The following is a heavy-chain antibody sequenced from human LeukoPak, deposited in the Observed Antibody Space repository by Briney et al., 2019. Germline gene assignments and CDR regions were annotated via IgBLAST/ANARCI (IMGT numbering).Heavy chain of an antibody. CDR2: NSSSSGTYT. V-gene: IGHV3-11*03. D-gene: IGHD5-12*01. CDR1: GFTFSDYY. Sequence: PGGSLRLSCEASGFTFSDYYMNWIRQAPGKGLECVSYNSSSSGTYTNYADSVKGRFTISRDNAKSSLYLQMNSLRAEDTAVYYCARRLAGATIESWGQGTLVTVSS. J-gene: IGHJ4*02. CDR3: ARRLAGATIES.